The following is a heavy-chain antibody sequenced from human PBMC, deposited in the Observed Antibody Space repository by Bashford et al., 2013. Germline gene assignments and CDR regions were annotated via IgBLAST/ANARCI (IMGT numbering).Heavy chain of an antibody. CDR3: ARDYYGSGSWSGGMDV. D-gene: IGHD3-10*01. CDR1: GGSISSSNW. CDR2: IYHSGST. Sequence: SETLSLTCAVSGGSISSSNWWSWVRQPPGKGLEWIGEIYHSGSTNYNPSLKSRVTISVDKSKNQFSLKLSSVTAADTAVYYCARDYYGSGSWSGGMDVWGQGTTVTVSS. V-gene: IGHV4-4*02. J-gene: IGHJ6*02.